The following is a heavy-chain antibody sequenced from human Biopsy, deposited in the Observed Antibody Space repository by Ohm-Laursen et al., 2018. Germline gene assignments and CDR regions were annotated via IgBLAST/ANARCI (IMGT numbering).Heavy chain of an antibody. J-gene: IGHJ6*02. CDR1: GFSFNSYS. Sequence: SLRLSCSASGFSFNSYSMNWVRQAPGKGLEWVSSITRESASIHYADSMKGRFTISRDNSKNTLYLQMNSLRVEDTAVYYCARDRIAYCTATSCDNFGLDVWGQGTTVTVSS. CDR3: ARDRIAYCTATSCDNFGLDV. D-gene: IGHD2-8*02. V-gene: IGHV3-21*04. CDR2: ITRESASI.